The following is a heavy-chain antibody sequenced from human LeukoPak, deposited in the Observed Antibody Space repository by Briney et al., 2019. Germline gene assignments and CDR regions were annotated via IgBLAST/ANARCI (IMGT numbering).Heavy chain of an antibody. D-gene: IGHD2-2*01. V-gene: IGHV3-74*01. CDR3: ARVWGVPAASLDY. CDR1: GFTFSNYW. Sequence: GGSLRLSCAASGFTFSNYWLHWVRQGPGKGLVWVSRINRDGSSTTYADSVKGRFTISRDNAKNTLYLQMDSLRAEDTAVYYCARVWGVPAASLDYWGQGTLVTVSS. CDR2: INRDGSST. J-gene: IGHJ4*02.